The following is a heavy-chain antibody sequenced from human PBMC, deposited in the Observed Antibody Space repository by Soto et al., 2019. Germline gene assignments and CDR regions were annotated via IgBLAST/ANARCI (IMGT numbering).Heavy chain of an antibody. Sequence: GGSLRLSCAASGFTFSSYGMHWVRQAPGKGLEWVAVISYDGSNKYYADSVKGRFTISRDNSKNTLYLQMNSLRAEDTAVYYCAKQLRFLEWLGSPNWFDPWGQGTLVTVSS. CDR3: AKQLRFLEWLGSPNWFDP. CDR2: ISYDGSNK. D-gene: IGHD3-3*01. V-gene: IGHV3-30*18. J-gene: IGHJ5*02. CDR1: GFTFSSYG.